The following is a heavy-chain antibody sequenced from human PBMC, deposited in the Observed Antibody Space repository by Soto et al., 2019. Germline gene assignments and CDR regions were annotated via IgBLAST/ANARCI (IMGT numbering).Heavy chain of an antibody. Sequence: ETLSLTCTVSGGSVSSGDYYWSWIRQPPGKGLEWIGYIYYSGNTNYNPSLKSRVIISVDTSKNLFSLKLTSVTAADTAVYYCARIPVDTSMIYWLDPWGQGTLVTVSS. J-gene: IGHJ5*02. CDR1: GGSVSSGDYY. CDR3: ARIPVDTSMIYWLDP. V-gene: IGHV4-61*08. D-gene: IGHD5-18*01. CDR2: IYYSGNT.